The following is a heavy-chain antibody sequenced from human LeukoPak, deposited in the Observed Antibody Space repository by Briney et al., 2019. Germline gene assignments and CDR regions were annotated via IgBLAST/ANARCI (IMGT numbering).Heavy chain of an antibody. D-gene: IGHD2-2*02. CDR1: GGSVSSGSYY. J-gene: IGHJ4*02. CDR3: ARAGRCSSTSCYTLYFDY. CDR2: IYYSGST. V-gene: IGHV4-61*01. Sequence: SETLSLTCTVSGGSVSSGSYYWSWIRRPPGKGLEWIGYIYYSGSTNYNPSLKSRVTISVDTSKNQFSLKLSSVTAADTAVYYCARAGRCSSTSCYTLYFDYWGQGTLVTVSS.